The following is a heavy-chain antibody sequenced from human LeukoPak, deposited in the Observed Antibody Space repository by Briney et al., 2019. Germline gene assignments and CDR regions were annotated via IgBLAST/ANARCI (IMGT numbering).Heavy chain of an antibody. Sequence: QPGGSLRLSCAASGFRFSSYSMNWVRQAPGKGLEWVSYISHTGSTMSYADSVKGRFTISRDNSKNTLYLQMNSLRVEDTAVYYCATDYWEQRDYWGQGILVTVSS. CDR2: ISHTGSTM. V-gene: IGHV3-48*01. D-gene: IGHD1-26*01. CDR1: GFRFSSYS. J-gene: IGHJ4*02. CDR3: ATDYWEQRDY.